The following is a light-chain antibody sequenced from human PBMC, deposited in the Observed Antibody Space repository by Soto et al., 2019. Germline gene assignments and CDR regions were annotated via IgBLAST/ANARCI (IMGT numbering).Light chain of an antibody. J-gene: IGLJ3*02. CDR3: VLYMGSGICV. Sequence: QAVVTQEPSFSVSPGGTVTLTCALSSGSVSTSFHPSWYRQTPGQAPRTLIYSTNTRSSGVPDRFSGSILGNKAALTITGAQADDESDYYCVLYMGSGICVFGGGTKVTV. CDR1: SGSVSTSFH. CDR2: STN. V-gene: IGLV8-61*01.